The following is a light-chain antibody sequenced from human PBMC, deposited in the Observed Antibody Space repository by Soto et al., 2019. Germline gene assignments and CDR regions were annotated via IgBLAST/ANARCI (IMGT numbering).Light chain of an antibody. CDR1: QSISNW. CDR3: QQYNSYRA. Sequence: DIQMTQSPSTLSASVGDRFTVTCRASQSISNWLAWHQQKPGKAPKLLIYKTSSLESGVPSRFSGSGSGTEFTLTISSLQPDDSATYYCQQYNSYRAFGQGTKVDIK. J-gene: IGKJ1*01. V-gene: IGKV1-5*03. CDR2: KTS.